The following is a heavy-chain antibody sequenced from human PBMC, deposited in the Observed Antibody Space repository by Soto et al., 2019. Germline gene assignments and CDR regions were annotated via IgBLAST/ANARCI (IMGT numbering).Heavy chain of an antibody. D-gene: IGHD2-2*02. CDR1: GGSITSSYY. J-gene: IGHJ4*02. CDR2: IYYSGST. CDR3: ATIPATTILTDY. Sequence: TLSLTCTVSGGSITSSYYWGWIRQPPGKGLEWIGSIYYSGSTYYNPSLKSRVTISVDTSKNQFSLKLSSVTAADTAVYYCATIPATTILTDYWGQGTLVTSPQ. V-gene: IGHV4-39*01.